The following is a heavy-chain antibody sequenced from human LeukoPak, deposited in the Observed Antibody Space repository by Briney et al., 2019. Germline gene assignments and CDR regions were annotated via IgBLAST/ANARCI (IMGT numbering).Heavy chain of an antibody. CDR1: GFTFSSYS. D-gene: IGHD2-2*01. Sequence: GGSLRLSSAASGFTFSSYSMNWVRQAPGKGLEWVSSISSSSSYIYYADSVKGRFTISRDNAKNSLYLRMNSLRAEDTAVYYCARGKSLIVAVPADPLDYWGQGTLVTVSS. CDR2: ISSSSSYI. J-gene: IGHJ4*02. V-gene: IGHV3-21*01. CDR3: ARGKSLIVAVPADPLDY.